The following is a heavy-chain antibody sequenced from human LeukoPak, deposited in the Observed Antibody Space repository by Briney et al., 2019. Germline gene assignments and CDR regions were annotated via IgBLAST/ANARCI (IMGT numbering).Heavy chain of an antibody. V-gene: IGHV4-38-2*02. D-gene: IGHD2-2*01. CDR1: GYSISSGYY. Sequence: SETLSLTCTVSGYSISSGYYWGWIRQPPGKGLEWIGSIYHSGSTYYNPSLKSRVTISVDTSKNQFSLKLSSVTAADTAVYYCARVGCSSTSCHDHYYYYTDVWGKGTTVTISS. CDR3: ARVGCSSTSCHDHYYYYTDV. J-gene: IGHJ6*03. CDR2: IYHSGST.